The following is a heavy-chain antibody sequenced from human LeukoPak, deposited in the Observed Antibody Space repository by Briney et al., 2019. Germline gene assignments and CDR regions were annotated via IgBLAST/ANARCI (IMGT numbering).Heavy chain of an antibody. V-gene: IGHV4-61*02. CDR1: GGSISSGSYY. CDR2: IYTSGNT. Sequence: SETLSLTCRVSGGSISSGSYYWSWIRQPAGKGLEWIGRIYTSGNTNYNPSLKSRVTISLDTSKNQFSLKLSSVTAADTAVYYCARDRQPLLYEDSFDIWGQGTMVTVSS. J-gene: IGHJ3*02. D-gene: IGHD2-2*02. CDR3: ARDRQPLLYEDSFDI.